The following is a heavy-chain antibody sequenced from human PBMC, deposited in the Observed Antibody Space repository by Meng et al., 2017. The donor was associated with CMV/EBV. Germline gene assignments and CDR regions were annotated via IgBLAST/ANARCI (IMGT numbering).Heavy chain of an antibody. D-gene: IGHD1-26*01. CDR1: GYTFTSYD. Sequence: ASVKVSCKASGYTFTSYDINWVRQATGQGLEWMGWMNPNSGNTGYAQKFQGRVTITRNTSISTAYMELNSLRAEDTAVYYCARAPGSYYDYWGQGTLVTVSS. CDR3: ARAPGSYYDY. V-gene: IGHV1-8*03. CDR2: MNPNSGNT. J-gene: IGHJ4*02.